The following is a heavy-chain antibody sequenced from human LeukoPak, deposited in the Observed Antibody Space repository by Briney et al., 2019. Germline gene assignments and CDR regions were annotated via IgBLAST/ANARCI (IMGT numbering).Heavy chain of an antibody. CDR3: ARASVENTLRIDDY. D-gene: IGHD2-15*01. J-gene: IGHJ4*02. Sequence: ASVKVSCKASGYTFTYYYMHWVRQAPGQGLEWMGWINPYSGDTNYAQKFQGRVTMTRDTSITTAYMDLSRLKSDDTAVHYCARASVENTLRIDDYWGQGTLVTVSS. CDR1: GYTFTYYY. V-gene: IGHV1-2*02. CDR2: INPYSGDT.